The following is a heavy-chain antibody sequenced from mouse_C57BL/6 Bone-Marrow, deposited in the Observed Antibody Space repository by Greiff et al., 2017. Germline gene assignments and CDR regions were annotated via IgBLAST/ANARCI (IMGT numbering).Heavy chain of an antibody. CDR1: GYTFTSYW. V-gene: IGHV1-72*01. CDR2: IDPNSGGT. CDR3: ARERKKQLRLPYYFDY. J-gene: IGHJ2*01. D-gene: IGHD3-2*02. Sequence: QVQLQQPGAELVKPGASVKLSCKASGYTFTSYWMHWVKQRPGRGLEWIGRIDPNSGGTKYNEKFKSKATLTVDKPSSTAYMQLSSLTSEDSAVXYCARERKKQLRLPYYFDYWGQGTTLTVSS.